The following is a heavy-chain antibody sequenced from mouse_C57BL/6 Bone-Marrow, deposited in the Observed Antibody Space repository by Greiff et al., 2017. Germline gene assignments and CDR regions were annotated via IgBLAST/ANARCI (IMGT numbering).Heavy chain of an antibody. J-gene: IGHJ3*01. CDR1: GFTFSDYG. V-gene: IGHV5-15*01. Sequence: EVQGVESGGGLVQPGGSLKLSCAASGFTFSDYGMAWVRQAPRKGPEWVAFISNLAYSIYYADTVTGRFTISRENAKNTLYLEMSSLRSEDTAMYYCARHGGYYETDAFAYWGQGTLVTVSA. CDR3: ARHGGYYETDAFAY. CDR2: ISNLAYSI. D-gene: IGHD2-3*01.